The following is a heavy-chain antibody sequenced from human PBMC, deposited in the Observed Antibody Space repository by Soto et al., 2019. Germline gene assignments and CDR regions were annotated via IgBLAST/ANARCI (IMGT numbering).Heavy chain of an antibody. J-gene: IGHJ4*02. V-gene: IGHV3-30-3*01. CDR2: ISYDGSNK. D-gene: IGHD6-19*01. CDR1: GFTFSTYA. CDR3: ARALAVAGSGPDY. Sequence: QVQVVESGGGVVQPGRSLRLSCTVSGFTFSTYAMHWVRQAPGKGLEWMADISYDGSNKYYADSVKGRFTISRDNSKNTLYLQMDSLRTEDTAVYYCARALAVAGSGPDYWGQGTLVTVSS.